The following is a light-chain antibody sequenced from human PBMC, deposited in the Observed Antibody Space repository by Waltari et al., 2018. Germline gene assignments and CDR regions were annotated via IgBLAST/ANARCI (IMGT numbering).Light chain of an antibody. CDR3: QQSYSTLALT. V-gene: IGKV1-39*01. J-gene: IGKJ4*01. CDR2: AAS. CDR1: QIISSY. Sequence: DIQMTQTPSSLSSSVADRVTITFRASQIISSYLNWYQQKPGKAPKLLIYAASSLQSGVPSRFSGSGSGTDFTLTISSLQPEDFATYYCQQSYSTLALTFGGGTKVEIK.